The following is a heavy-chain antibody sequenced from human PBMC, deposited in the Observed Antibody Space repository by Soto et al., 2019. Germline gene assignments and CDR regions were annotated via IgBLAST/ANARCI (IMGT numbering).Heavy chain of an antibody. D-gene: IGHD2-15*01. CDR1: AFTFRSSA. J-gene: IGHJ6*02. CDR2: LVVGTGNT. CDR3: ATGAYCSGGSCSDYYYYYYGMDL. V-gene: IGHV1-58*01. Sequence: SVKVSCKASAFTFRSSAVQWVRQARGQRLEWIGWLVVGTGNTNYAQKFQQRVTISSDRSTNTVSMELSSLTSEDTAVYYCATGAYCSGGSCSDYYYYYYGMDLWGQGTTVTVS.